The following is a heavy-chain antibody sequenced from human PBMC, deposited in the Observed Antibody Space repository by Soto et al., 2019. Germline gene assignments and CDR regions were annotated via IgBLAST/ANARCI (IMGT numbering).Heavy chain of an antibody. Sequence: GGSLRLSCAASGFTFSSYAMHWVRQAPGKGLEWVAVISYDGSNKYYADSVKGRFTISRDNSKNTLYLQMNSLRAEDTAVYYCARCHIVATIRYWFDPWGPGTLVTVSS. CDR3: ARCHIVATIRYWFDP. CDR1: GFTFSSYA. CDR2: ISYDGSNK. V-gene: IGHV3-30-3*01. J-gene: IGHJ5*02. D-gene: IGHD5-12*01.